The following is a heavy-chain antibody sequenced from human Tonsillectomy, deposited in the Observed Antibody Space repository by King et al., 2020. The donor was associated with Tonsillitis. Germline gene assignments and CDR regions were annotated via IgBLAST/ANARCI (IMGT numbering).Heavy chain of an antibody. V-gene: IGHV2-26*01. CDR1: GFSLNSVGMG. CDR3: ARIPYTMPYYFHSMDV. Sequence: TLKESGPVLVKPPETLTLTCTVSGFSLNSVGMGVSWIRQPPGKALEWLAHIFSNDEKSYSTSLKSRLTISKDTSKSQVVLSLTNVDPVGTATYYCARIPYTMPYYFHSMDVWGQGTTDTVSS. J-gene: IGHJ6*02. D-gene: IGHD2-2*02. CDR2: IFSNDEK.